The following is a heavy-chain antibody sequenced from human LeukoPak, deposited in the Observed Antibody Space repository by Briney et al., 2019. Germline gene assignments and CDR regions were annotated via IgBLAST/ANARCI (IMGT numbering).Heavy chain of an antibody. Sequence: GGSLRLSCAASGFTFSDYYMSWIRQDPGKGLEWVSYISSSSSYTNYADPVKGRFTISRDNAKNSLYLQMNSLRAEDTAVYYCARDGYGSGSGYYGMDVWGKGTTVTVSS. CDR2: ISSSSSYT. J-gene: IGHJ6*04. CDR3: ARDGYGSGSGYYGMDV. V-gene: IGHV3-11*06. D-gene: IGHD3-10*01. CDR1: GFTFSDYY.